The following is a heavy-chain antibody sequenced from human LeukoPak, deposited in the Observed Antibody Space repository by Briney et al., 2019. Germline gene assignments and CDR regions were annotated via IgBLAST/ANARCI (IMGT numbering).Heavy chain of an antibody. CDR1: GGSISSYY. CDR3: ARLQEYYDFWSGYYDGDI. J-gene: IGHJ3*02. CDR2: INHSGST. V-gene: IGHV4-34*01. Sequence: SETLSLTCTVSGGSISSYYWSWIRQPPGKGLEWIGEINHSGSTNYNPSLKSRVTISVDTSKNQFSLKLSSVTAADTAVYYCARLQEYYDFWSGYYDGDIWGQGTMVTVSS. D-gene: IGHD3-3*01.